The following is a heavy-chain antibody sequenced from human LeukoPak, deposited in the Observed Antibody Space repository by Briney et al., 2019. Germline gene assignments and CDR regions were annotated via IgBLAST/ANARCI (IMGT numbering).Heavy chain of an antibody. CDR3: ASSYYYDSSGYSFDL. CDR1: GYSISSSNW. J-gene: IGHJ2*01. D-gene: IGHD3-22*01. CDR2: IYHSGST. Sequence: PSETLSLTCAVSGYSISSSNWWGWIRQPPGKGLEWIGEIYHSGSTNYNPSLKSRVTISVDKSKNQFSLKLSSVTAADTAVYYCASSYYYDSSGYSFDLWGRGTLVTVSS. V-gene: IGHV4-4*02.